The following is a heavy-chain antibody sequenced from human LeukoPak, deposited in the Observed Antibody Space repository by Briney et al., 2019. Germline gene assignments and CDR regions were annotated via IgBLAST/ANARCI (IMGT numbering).Heavy chain of an antibody. CDR1: GFTFSSNW. J-gene: IGHJ6*03. V-gene: IGHV3-7*01. CDR3: ASSYYYYYYMDV. Sequence: GGSLRLSCAASGFTFSSNWMSWVRQAPGKGLEWVANIRQDGSEKYYLDSVEGRFTISRDNGKNSLYLQMNSLRAEDTAVYYCASSYYYYYYMDVWGKGTTVTVSS. CDR2: IRQDGSEK.